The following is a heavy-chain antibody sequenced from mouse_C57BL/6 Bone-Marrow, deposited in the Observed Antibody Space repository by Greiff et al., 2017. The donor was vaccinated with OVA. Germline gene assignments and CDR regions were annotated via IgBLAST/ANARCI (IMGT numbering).Heavy chain of an antibody. CDR1: GYTFTSYW. J-gene: IGHJ3*01. D-gene: IGHD1-1*01. CDR3: ARRYGSSWFAY. V-gene: IGHV1-69*01. Sequence: QVQLQQPGAELVMPGASVKLSCKASGYTFTSYWMHWVKQRPGQGLEWIGEIDPSDSYTNYNQKFKGKSTLTVDKSSSTAYMQLSSLTSEDSAVYYCARRYGSSWFAYWGQGTLVTVSA. CDR2: IDPSDSYT.